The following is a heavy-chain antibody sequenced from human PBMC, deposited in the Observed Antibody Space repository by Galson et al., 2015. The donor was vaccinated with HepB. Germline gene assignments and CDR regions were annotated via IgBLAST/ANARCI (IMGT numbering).Heavy chain of an antibody. CDR3: AREEGGGYCSGGSCYSGGHFQH. D-gene: IGHD2-15*01. J-gene: IGHJ1*01. CDR1: GFTFSSYS. Sequence: SLRLSCAASGFTFSSYSMNWVRQAPGKGLEWVSYISSSSSTIYYADSVKGRFTISRDNAKNSLYLQRNSLRAEDTAVYYCAREEGGGYCSGGSCYSGGHFQHWGQGTLVTVSS. V-gene: IGHV3-48*01. CDR2: ISSSSSTI.